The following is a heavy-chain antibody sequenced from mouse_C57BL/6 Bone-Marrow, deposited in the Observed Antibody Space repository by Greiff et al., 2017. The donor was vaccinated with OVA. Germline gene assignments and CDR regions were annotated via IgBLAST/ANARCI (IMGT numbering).Heavy chain of an antibody. CDR3: ARRSSGYGFAY. CDR2: IYPRSGNT. V-gene: IGHV1-81*01. Sequence: QVQLQQSGAELARPGASVKLSCKASGYTFTSYGISWVKQRTGQGLEWIGEIYPRSGNTYYNEKFKGKATLTADKSSSTAYMELRSLTAEDAAVYFCARRSSGYGFAYWGQGTLVTVSA. D-gene: IGHD3-2*02. CDR1: GYTFTSYG. J-gene: IGHJ3*01.